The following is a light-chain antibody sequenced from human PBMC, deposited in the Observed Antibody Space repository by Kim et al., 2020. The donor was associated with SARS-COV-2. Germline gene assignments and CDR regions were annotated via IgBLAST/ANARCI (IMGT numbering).Light chain of an antibody. CDR1: SLRSYY. V-gene: IGLV3-19*01. CDR2: GKT. CDR3: NSRYNSGYHVV. Sequence: AVGQTDRFTCQGDSLRSYYASWYQQKPGQAPVLVIWGKTNRPSGIPDRFSGSNSGNTASLTITGAQAGDEADYYCNSRYNSGYHVVFGGGTQLTVL. J-gene: IGLJ2*01.